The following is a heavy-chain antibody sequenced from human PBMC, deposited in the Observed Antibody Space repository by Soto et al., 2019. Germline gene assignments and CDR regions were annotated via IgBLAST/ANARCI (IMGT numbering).Heavy chain of an antibody. Sequence: PGGSLRLSCAASGFTFDDYAMHWVRQAPGKGLEWVSGISWNSGSIGYADSVKGRFTISRDNAKNSLYLQMNSLRGEDTALYYCAKVSHSSTWYYFDYWGQGTLVTVSS. CDR3: AKVSHSSTWYYFDY. D-gene: IGHD6-13*01. CDR2: ISWNSGSI. CDR1: GFTFDDYA. V-gene: IGHV3-9*01. J-gene: IGHJ4*02.